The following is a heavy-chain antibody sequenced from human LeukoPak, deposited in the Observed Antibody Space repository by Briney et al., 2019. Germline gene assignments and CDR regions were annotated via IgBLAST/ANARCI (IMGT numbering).Heavy chain of an antibody. CDR3: AKGSASGRPYYFDY. CDR1: GFTFSSYS. J-gene: IGHJ4*02. V-gene: IGHV3-23*01. Sequence: GGSLRLSCAASGFTFSSYSMNWVRQAPGKGLEWVSGITGGGDDTYHADSVKGRFTISRDNSKNTLYLQMSSLRAEDSAIYYCAKGSASGRPYYFDYWGQGILVTVSS. CDR2: ITGGGDDT. D-gene: IGHD2-15*01.